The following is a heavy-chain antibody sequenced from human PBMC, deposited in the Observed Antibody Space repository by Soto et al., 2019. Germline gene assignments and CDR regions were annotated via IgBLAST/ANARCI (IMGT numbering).Heavy chain of an antibody. CDR3: VQSRCGGDCLTFYSSHAYYGLDV. CDR1: GYTFTSYG. Sequence: ASVKVSCKASGYTFTSYGISWVRQAPGQGLEWMGWISAYNGNTNYAQKLQGRVTITKDTSKKQVVLTMTNMDPVDTATYYCVQSRCGGDCLTFYSSHAYYGLDVWGQGTTVTVSS. V-gene: IGHV1-18*01. J-gene: IGHJ6*02. CDR2: ISAYNGNT. D-gene: IGHD2-21*02.